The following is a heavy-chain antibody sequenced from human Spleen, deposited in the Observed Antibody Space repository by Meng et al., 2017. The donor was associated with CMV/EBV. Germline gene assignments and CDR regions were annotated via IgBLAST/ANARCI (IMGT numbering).Heavy chain of an antibody. Sequence: GSLRLSCTVSGASISDYYWSWIRQPPGKGLDWIGYIFYSVNTNYNPSLQSRVTISVDRSNNQFSLKLSSVTTADTAMYYCATMDATLDAFHIWGQGTMVTVSS. D-gene: IGHD2-2*03. CDR2: IFYSVNT. CDR3: ATMDATLDAFHI. CDR1: GASISDYY. J-gene: IGHJ3*02. V-gene: IGHV4-59*01.